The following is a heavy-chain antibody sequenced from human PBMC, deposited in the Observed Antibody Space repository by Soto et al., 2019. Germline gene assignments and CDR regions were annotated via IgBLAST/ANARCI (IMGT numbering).Heavy chain of an antibody. D-gene: IGHD3-22*01. V-gene: IGHV4-39*01. CDR2: IYYSGST. J-gene: IGHJ4*02. CDR3: ARSSAVITTLDYFDY. Sequence: SETLSLTCTFSGGSISSSSYYWGWIRQPPGKGLEWIGSIYYSGSTYYNPSLKSRVTISVDTSKNQFSLKLSSVTAADTAVYYCARSSAVITTLDYFDYWGQGTLVTVSS. CDR1: GGSISSSSYY.